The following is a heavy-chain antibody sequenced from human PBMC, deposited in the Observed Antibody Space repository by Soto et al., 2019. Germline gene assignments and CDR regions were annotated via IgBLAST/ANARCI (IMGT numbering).Heavy chain of an antibody. Sequence: EVQLLESGGGLVQPGGSLRLSCAASGFTFSSYAMSWVRQAPGKGLEWVSIISGSGGSTYYADSVKGRFTISRDYSKNALYLQMNSLRAEDKAVYYCAKDYVDWWYYFDYWGQGTLVTVSS. J-gene: IGHJ4*02. CDR3: AKDYVDWWYYFDY. CDR2: ISGSGGST. D-gene: IGHD2-8*02. V-gene: IGHV3-23*01. CDR1: GFTFSSYA.